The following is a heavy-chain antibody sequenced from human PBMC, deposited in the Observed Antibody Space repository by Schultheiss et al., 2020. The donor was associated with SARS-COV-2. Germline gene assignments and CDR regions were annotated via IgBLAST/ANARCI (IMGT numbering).Heavy chain of an antibody. CDR1: GFTFSSYG. J-gene: IGHJ3*02. V-gene: IGHV3-33*06. CDR2: IWYDGSNK. D-gene: IGHD2-8*01. Sequence: GGSLRLSCAASGFTFSSYGMHWVRQAPGKGLEWVAVIWYDGSNKYYADSVKGRFTISRDNSKNTLYLQMNSLRAEDTAVYYCAKDRSDRVLSAFDIWGQGTMVTVSS. CDR3: AKDRSDRVLSAFDI.